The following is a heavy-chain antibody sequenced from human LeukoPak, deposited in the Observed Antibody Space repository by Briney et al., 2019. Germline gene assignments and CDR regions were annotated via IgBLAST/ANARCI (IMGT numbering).Heavy chain of an antibody. CDR1: GGSISMSPYY. J-gene: IGHJ6*03. Sequence: SETLSLTCTVSGGSISMSPYYWGWIRQPPGNGLEWIGNISYSGSSYYNPSLQSRVTMSVDTSKNQFSLRVNSVTATDTAVYYCARHSRRWFSWSDRGYYLYYMDVWGKGPTVTISS. CDR3: ARHSRRWFSWSDRGYYLYYMDV. CDR2: ISYSGSS. V-gene: IGHV4-39*01. D-gene: IGHD1-1*01.